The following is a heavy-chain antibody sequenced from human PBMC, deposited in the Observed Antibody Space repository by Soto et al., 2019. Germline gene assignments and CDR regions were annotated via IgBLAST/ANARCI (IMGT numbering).Heavy chain of an antibody. D-gene: IGHD2-2*01. Sequence: VQLLESGGELVQPGGSLTLSCAASGFTFSTYAMAWVRQAPGKGLEWVSGVSDGGINTDYADSVKGRFTISRDNSKNTVSLHMNSLRAEDTAVYYCAKDRRRRTCCYFFDYWGQGTPVTVSS. CDR3: AKDRRRRTCCYFFDY. J-gene: IGHJ4*02. CDR2: VSDGGINT. V-gene: IGHV3-23*01. CDR1: GFTFSTYA.